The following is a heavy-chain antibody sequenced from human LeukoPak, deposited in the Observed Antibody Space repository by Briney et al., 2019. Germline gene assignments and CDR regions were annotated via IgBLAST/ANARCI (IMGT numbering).Heavy chain of an antibody. J-gene: IGHJ4*02. Sequence: SETLSLTCAVYGGSFSGYYWSWIRQPPGKGLEWIGEINHSGSTNYNPSLKSRVTISVDTSKNQFSLKLSSVTAADTAVYYCARYTAMVTGIDYWGQGTLVTVSS. V-gene: IGHV4-34*01. CDR2: INHSGST. D-gene: IGHD5-18*01. CDR1: GGSFSGYY. CDR3: ARYTAMVTGIDY.